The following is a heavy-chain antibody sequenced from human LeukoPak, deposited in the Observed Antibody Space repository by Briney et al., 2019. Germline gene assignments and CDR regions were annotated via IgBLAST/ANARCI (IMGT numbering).Heavy chain of an antibody. CDR2: TYYRSTKWYN. CDR1: GDSVSSNSAA. Sequence: SQTLSLACAISGDSVSSNSAAWNWIRQSPSRGLEWLGRTYYRSTKWYNDYAISVKSRIDITPDTSKNQFSLKLSSVTAADTAVYYCARDLYGGADYWGQGTLVTVSS. V-gene: IGHV6-1*01. J-gene: IGHJ4*02. D-gene: IGHD4-23*01. CDR3: ARDLYGGADY.